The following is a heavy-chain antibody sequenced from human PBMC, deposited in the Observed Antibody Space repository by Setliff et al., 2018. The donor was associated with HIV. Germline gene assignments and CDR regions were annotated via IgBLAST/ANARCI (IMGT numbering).Heavy chain of an antibody. Sequence: LSLTCTVSGGSITSGSYYWSWIRQPAGKGLEWIGHIYTSGSTNYNPSLKSRVIMSVDTSKKQFYLKLSSVTAADTAVYYCARDRYGGTYDAFEIWGQGTMVTVSS. CDR2: IYTSGST. CDR1: GGSITSGSYY. D-gene: IGHD1-26*01. V-gene: IGHV4-61*09. J-gene: IGHJ3*02. CDR3: ARDRYGGTYDAFEI.